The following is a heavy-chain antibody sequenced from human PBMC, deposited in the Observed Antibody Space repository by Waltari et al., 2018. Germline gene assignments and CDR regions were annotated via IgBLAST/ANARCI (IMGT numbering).Heavy chain of an antibody. CDR2: IYYSGST. CDR3: ARVVRRDIVVVPAAIRGIGFDP. Sequence: QLQLQESGPGLVKPSETLSLTCTVSGGSISSSSYYWGWIRQPPGKGLEWIGSIYYSGSTYYNPSLKRRVTISVDTSKNQFSLKLSSVTAADTAVYYCARVVRRDIVVVPAAIRGIGFDPWGQGTLVTVSS. D-gene: IGHD2-2*02. J-gene: IGHJ5*02. CDR1: GGSISSSSYY. V-gene: IGHV4-39*07.